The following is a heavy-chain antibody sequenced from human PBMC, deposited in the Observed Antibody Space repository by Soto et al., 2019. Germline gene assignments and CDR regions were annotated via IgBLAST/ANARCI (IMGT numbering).Heavy chain of an antibody. CDR2: IIPILGIA. J-gene: IGHJ4*02. CDR3: ARDAPPADH. CDR1: GGTFSSYT. Sequence: SVKVSCKASGGTFSSYTISWVRQAPGQGLEWMGRIIPILGIANYAQKLQGRVTMTTDTSTSTAFMELRSLRSDDTAVYYCARDAPPADHWGQRTLVTVS. V-gene: IGHV1-69*04.